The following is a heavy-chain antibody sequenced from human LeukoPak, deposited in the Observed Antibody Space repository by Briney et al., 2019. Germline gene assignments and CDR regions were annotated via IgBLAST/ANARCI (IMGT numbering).Heavy chain of an antibody. V-gene: IGHV4-31*03. D-gene: IGHD3-10*01. CDR1: GGSISSGGYY. CDR3: ARDPNGSGSFDY. Sequence: SQTLSLTCTISGGSISSGGYYWSWIRQHPGKGLEWIGYIYYSGSTYYNPSLKSRVTISVDTSKNQFSLKLSSVTAADTAVYYCARDPNGSGSFDYWGQGTLVTVSS. CDR2: IYYSGST. J-gene: IGHJ4*02.